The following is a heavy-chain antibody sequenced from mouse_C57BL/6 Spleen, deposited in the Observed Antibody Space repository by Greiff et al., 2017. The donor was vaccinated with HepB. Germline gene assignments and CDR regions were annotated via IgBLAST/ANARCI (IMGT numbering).Heavy chain of an antibody. J-gene: IGHJ4*01. CDR2: INPGSGGT. D-gene: IGHD2-10*02. CDR1: GYAFTNYL. CDR3: AREKYGNYGPTDY. V-gene: IGHV1-54*01. Sequence: QVQLQQSGAELVRPGTSVKVSCKASGYAFTNYLIEWVKQRPGQGLEWIGVINPGSGGTNYNEKFKGKATLTADKSSSTAYMQLSSLTSEDSAVYFCAREKYGNYGPTDYWGQGTSVTVSS.